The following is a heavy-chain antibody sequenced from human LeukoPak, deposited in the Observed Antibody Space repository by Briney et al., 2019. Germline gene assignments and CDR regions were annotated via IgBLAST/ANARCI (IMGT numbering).Heavy chain of an antibody. J-gene: IGHJ4*02. CDR2: IYPGDSDT. CDR1: GYSFTSYW. CDR3: ARQYSSSSREVDY. V-gene: IGHV5-51*01. D-gene: IGHD6-6*01. Sequence: GESLKISCKGSGYSFTSYWIGGVRQMPGKGLEWMGIIYPGDSDTRYSPSFQGQVTISADKSISTAYLQWSSLKASDTAMYYCARQYSSSSREVDYWGQGTLVTVSS.